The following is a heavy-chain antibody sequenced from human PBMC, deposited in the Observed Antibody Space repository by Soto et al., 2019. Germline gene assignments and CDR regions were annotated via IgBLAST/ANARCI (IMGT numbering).Heavy chain of an antibody. J-gene: IGHJ4*02. Sequence: QVQLVQSGAEARVPGASVKVSCKASGYSFTGLDINWVRQTTGHGLEWMGWMEPSSGRTGYAQKFQGRATMTRDTSINTAYMELSSLTSDDTAFYYCARGVTAGVDYWGQGTLVTVSS. D-gene: IGHD1-26*01. CDR3: ARGVTAGVDY. CDR2: MEPSSGRT. V-gene: IGHV1-8*01. CDR1: GYSFTGLD.